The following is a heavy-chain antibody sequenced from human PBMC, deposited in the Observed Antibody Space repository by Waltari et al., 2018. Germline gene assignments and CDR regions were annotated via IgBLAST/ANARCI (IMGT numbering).Heavy chain of an antibody. Sequence: QVQLVQSGAEVKKPGASVKVSCKASGSTFTGYYMHWVRQAPGQGLEWMGWINPNSGGTNYAQKFQGRVTMTRDTSISTAYMELSRLRSDDTAVYYCARDDSSSSGGLYGMDVWGQGTTVTVSS. CDR1: GSTFTGYY. D-gene: IGHD6-13*01. CDR2: INPNSGGT. CDR3: ARDDSSSSGGLYGMDV. J-gene: IGHJ6*02. V-gene: IGHV1-2*02.